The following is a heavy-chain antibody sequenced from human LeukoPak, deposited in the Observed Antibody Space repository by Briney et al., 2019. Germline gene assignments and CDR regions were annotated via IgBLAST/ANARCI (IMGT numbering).Heavy chain of an antibody. D-gene: IGHD3-22*01. V-gene: IGHV4-39*01. CDR3: ARHGIDNYDPSAYSNWFDP. Sequence: SETLSLTCAVSGDSMSSSSYYWGWIRQPPGKGLEWIASIYYSGSTFYNPSLRSRVTISVDKSRNRFSLKLSSVTASDTSVYYCARHGIDNYDPSAYSNWFDPWGQGTLVTVSS. CDR2: IYYSGST. J-gene: IGHJ5*01. CDR1: GDSMSSSSYY.